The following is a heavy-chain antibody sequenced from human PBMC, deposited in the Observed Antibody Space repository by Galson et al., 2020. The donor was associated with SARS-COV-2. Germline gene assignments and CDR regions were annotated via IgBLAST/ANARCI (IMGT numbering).Heavy chain of an antibody. CDR3: ARVYSYGRGGVDY. Sequence: GGFLRLSCAASGFTVSSNYMSWVRQAPGKGLERVSVIYSGGSTYYADSVKGRFTISRDNSKNTLYLQMNSLRAEDTAVYYCARVYSYGRGGVDYWGQGTLVTVSS. V-gene: IGHV3-53*01. J-gene: IGHJ4*02. D-gene: IGHD5-18*01. CDR2: IYSGGST. CDR1: GFTVSSNY.